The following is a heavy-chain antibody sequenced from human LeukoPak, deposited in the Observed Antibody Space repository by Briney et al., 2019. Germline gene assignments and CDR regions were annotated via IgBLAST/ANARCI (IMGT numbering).Heavy chain of an antibody. CDR1: GDSMSSYY. CDR3: ARERSLTVAGTNWFDP. CDR2: INHSGST. V-gene: IGHV4-34*01. J-gene: IGHJ5*02. D-gene: IGHD6-19*01. Sequence: PSETLSLTCTVSGDSMSSYYWSWIRQPPGKGLEWIGEINHSGSTNYNPSLKSRVTISVDTSKNQFSLKLSSVTAADTAVYCCARERSLTVAGTNWFDPWGQGTLVTVSS.